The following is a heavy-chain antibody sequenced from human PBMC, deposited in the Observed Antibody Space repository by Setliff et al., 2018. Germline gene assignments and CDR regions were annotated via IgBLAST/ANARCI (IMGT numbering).Heavy chain of an antibody. V-gene: IGHV4-61*09. CDR1: GDSISSRPFY. CDR3: ARVSLKSGYYYNYMDV. Sequence: PSETLSLTCTVSGDSISSRPFYWGWFRQPAGKELEWIGQIYTSWSTIYNPSLKSRIAISIDTSKDHFSLELTSVTAADTAVYYCARVSLKSGYYYNYMDVWGSGTTVTVSS. CDR2: IYTSWST. J-gene: IGHJ6*03.